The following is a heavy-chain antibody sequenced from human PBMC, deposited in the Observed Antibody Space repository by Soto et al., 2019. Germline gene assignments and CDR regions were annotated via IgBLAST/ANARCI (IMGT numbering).Heavy chain of an antibody. Sequence: GASVKVSCKASGGTFSSYAISWVRQAPGQGLEWMGGIIPIFGTANYAQKFQGRVTITADESTSTAYMELSSLRSEDTAVYYCASVVLPDYYYYYGMDVWGQGTTVTVSS. CDR1: GGTFSSYA. D-gene: IGHD2-15*01. CDR3: ASVVLPDYYYYYGMDV. CDR2: IIPIFGTA. V-gene: IGHV1-69*13. J-gene: IGHJ6*02.